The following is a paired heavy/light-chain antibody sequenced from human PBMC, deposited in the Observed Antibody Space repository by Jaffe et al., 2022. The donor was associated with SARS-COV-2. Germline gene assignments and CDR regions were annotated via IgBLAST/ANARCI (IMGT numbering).Light chain of an antibody. CDR2: EVS. V-gene: IGKV2D-29*01. J-gene: IGKJ2*01. CDR1: QSLLHSDGKTY. CDR3: MQSIQLPYT. Sequence: DIVMTQTPLSLSVTPGQPASISCKSSQSLLHSDGKTYLYWYLQKPGQPPQLLIYEVSNRFSGVPDRFSGSGSGTDFTLKISRVEAEDVGVYYCMQSIQLPYTFGQGTKLEIK.
Heavy chain of an antibody. CDR2: INPNSGGT. CDR3: ARATPNIVLMVYAKSRHWFDP. V-gene: IGHV1-2*06. CDR1: GYTFTGYY. J-gene: IGHJ5*02. D-gene: IGHD2-8*01. Sequence: QVQLVQSGAEVKKPGASVKVSCKASGYTFTGYYMHWVRQAPGQGLEWMGRINPNSGGTNYAQKFQGRVTMTRDTSISTAYMELSRLRSDDTAVYYCARATPNIVLMVYAKSRHWFDPWGQGTLVTVSS.